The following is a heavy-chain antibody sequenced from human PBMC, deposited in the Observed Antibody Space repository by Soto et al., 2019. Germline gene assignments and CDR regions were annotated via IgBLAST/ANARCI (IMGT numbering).Heavy chain of an antibody. D-gene: IGHD6-19*01. CDR2: ISGSGGST. Sequence: EVQLLESGGGLVQPGGSLRLSCAASGFTFSSYAMSWVRQAPGKGLEWVSAISGSGGSTYYADSVKGRFTISRDNSKNTMYLQMNSLRAEDTAVYYCANPGIAVAENRIDYWGQGTLVTVSS. J-gene: IGHJ4*02. CDR3: ANPGIAVAENRIDY. V-gene: IGHV3-23*01. CDR1: GFTFSSYA.